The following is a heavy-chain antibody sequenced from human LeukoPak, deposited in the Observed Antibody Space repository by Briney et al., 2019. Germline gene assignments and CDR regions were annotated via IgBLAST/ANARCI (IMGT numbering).Heavy chain of an antibody. D-gene: IGHD3-9*01. V-gene: IGHV3-74*01. CDR1: GFTSSNYW. CDR2: INDDGTFT. J-gene: IGHJ4*02. CDR3: ARGGGGNSDFLTTYTGASLSFDY. Sequence: PGGSLRLSCAASGFTSSNYWMHWVRQVPGKGLVWVSRINDDGTFTTYADSVKGRFTISRDNAKNSLYLQMNSLRAEDTAVYYCARGGGGNSDFLTTYTGASLSFDYWGQGALVTVSS.